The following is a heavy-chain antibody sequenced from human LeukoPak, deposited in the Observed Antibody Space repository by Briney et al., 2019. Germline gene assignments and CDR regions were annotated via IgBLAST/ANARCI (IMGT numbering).Heavy chain of an antibody. CDR3: ASQHRLDY. D-gene: IGHD3-16*01. CDR2: IYYSGST. J-gene: IGHJ4*02. V-gene: IGHV4-39*01. Sequence: WVRQAPGKGLEWIGSIYYSGSTYYNPSLKSRVTISVDTSKNQFSLKLSSVTAADTAVYYCASQHRLDYWGQGTLVTVSS.